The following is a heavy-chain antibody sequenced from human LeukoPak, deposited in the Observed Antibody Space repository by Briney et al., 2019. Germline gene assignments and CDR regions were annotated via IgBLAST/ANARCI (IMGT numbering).Heavy chain of an antibody. CDR2: INAGNGNT. V-gene: IGHV1-3*01. Sequence: ASVKVSCKASGYTFTSYAMHWVRQAPGQRLEWMGWINAGNGNTKYSQKFQGRVTITRDTSASTAYMELSSLRSEDTAVYYCARGWRYCSGGSCYDRSIDYWGQGTLVTVSS. CDR1: GYTFTSYA. CDR3: ARGWRYCSGGSCYDRSIDY. D-gene: IGHD2-15*01. J-gene: IGHJ4*02.